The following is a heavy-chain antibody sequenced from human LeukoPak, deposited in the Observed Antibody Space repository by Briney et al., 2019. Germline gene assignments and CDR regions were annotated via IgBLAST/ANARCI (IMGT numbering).Heavy chain of an antibody. CDR1: GGTSSSYA. V-gene: IGHV1-69*05. J-gene: IGHJ5*02. CDR3: ARAGVAAGNWFDP. CDR2: IIPIFGTA. D-gene: IGHD6-13*01. Sequence: SVKVSCKASGGTSSSYAISWVRQAPGQGLEWMGGIIPIFGTANYAQKFQGRVTITTDESTSTAYMELSSLRSEDTAVYYCARAGVAAGNWFDPWGQGTLVTVSS.